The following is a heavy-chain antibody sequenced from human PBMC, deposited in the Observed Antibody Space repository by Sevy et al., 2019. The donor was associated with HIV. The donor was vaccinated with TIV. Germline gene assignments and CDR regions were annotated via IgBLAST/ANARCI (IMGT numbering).Heavy chain of an antibody. V-gene: IGHV1-69*04. CDR3: ATAGGYSGDDDYYGMDV. J-gene: IGHJ6*02. D-gene: IGHD5-12*01. CDR1: AVTFSRYA. Sequence: ASVKVSCKASAVTFSRYAISWVRQAPGQGLEWMGRIIPILDIANYAQELQGRVTITVDRSTTTAYMELSSLRSDDTAVYYCATAGGYSGDDDYYGMDVWGQGTTVTVSS. CDR2: IIPILDIA.